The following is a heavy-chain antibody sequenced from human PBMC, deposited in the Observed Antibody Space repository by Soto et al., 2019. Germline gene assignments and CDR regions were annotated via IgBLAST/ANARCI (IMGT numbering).Heavy chain of an antibody. V-gene: IGHV4-59*12. CDR3: ARDQGYCSGGSCYSGAYYYYGMDV. Sequence: SETLSLTCTVSGGSISSYYWSWIRQPPEKGLERIRYIYYSGSTNYNPSLKSRVTISVDTSKNQFSLKLNSVTAADTAVYYCARDQGYCSGGSCYSGAYYYYGMDVWGQGTTVTVSS. J-gene: IGHJ6*02. CDR1: GGSISSYY. CDR2: IYYSGST. D-gene: IGHD2-15*01.